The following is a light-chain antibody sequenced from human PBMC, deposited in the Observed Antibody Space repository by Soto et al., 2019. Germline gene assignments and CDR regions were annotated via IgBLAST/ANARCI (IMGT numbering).Light chain of an antibody. CDR1: QGISKY. V-gene: IGKV1-27*01. J-gene: IGKJ1*01. CDR2: ATS. Sequence: DIPMTQSPSSLSASVGDRVTITCRASQGISKYLAWYQQKPGKVPKLLIYATSTLQSGVPSRFSGSGSGTDLTLTISSLQPEDVATYYWQKYNSAPWTFGQGTKVEVK. CDR3: QKYNSAPWT.